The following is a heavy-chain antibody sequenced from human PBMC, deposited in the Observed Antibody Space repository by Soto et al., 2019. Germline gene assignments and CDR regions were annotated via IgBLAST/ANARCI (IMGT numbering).Heavy chain of an antibody. Sequence: QITLKESGPTLVKPTQPLTLTCTFSGFSLSTSGVGVGWIRQPPGKALEWLALIYWDDDKRYSPSLKSSLTXHXXTSKNQVGLTITNIDPVDTATYYCAHRQRSVYFDYLGQGTLVTVSS. V-gene: IGHV2-5*02. CDR3: AHRQRSVYFDY. CDR1: GFSLSTSGVG. CDR2: IYWDDDK. J-gene: IGHJ4*02.